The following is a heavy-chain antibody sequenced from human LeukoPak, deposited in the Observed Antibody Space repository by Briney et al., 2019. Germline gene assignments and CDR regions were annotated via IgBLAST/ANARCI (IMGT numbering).Heavy chain of an antibody. CDR3: ASLRDVGWPHIVV. CDR1: GGSFTHSY. D-gene: IGHD2-21*01. V-gene: IGHV4-34*01. J-gene: IGHJ6*01. CDR2: INHSGST. Sequence: SETLCLTCAHPGGSFTHSYCCWITQPPGKGLEWIGEINHSGSTNYNPSLKSRVTISVDTSKNQFSLKLSSVTAADTAVYYCASLRDVGWPHIVVWGEGTTVTVSS.